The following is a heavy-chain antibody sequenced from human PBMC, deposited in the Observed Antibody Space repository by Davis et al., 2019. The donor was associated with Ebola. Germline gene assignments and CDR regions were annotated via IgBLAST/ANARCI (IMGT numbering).Heavy chain of an antibody. J-gene: IGHJ4*02. CDR3: ARDPTYGSGSYFDY. CDR2: VYHSGST. D-gene: IGHD3-10*01. Sequence: SETLSPPCTVPGASVPSGSYYWSWIRQPTGKGLEWIGEVYHSGSTNYNPSLKSRVTISVDKSKNQFSLKLSSVTAAATAVYYCARDPTYGSGSYFDYWGQGTLVTVSS. CDR1: GASVPSGSYY. V-gene: IGHV4-39*07.